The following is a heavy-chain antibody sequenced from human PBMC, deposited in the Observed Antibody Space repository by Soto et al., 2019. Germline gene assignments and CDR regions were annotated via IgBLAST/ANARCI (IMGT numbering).Heavy chain of an antibody. CDR1: GFTFSSYW. CDR3: ARDSSGYYDFDY. V-gene: IGHV3-7*01. CDR2: IKQDGSEK. J-gene: IGHJ4*02. Sequence: GGSLRLSCAASGFTFSSYWMSWVRQAPGKGLEWVANIKQDGSEKYYVGSVKGRFTISRDNAKNSLYLQMNSLRDEDTAVYYCARDSSGYYDFDYWGQGTLVTVYS. D-gene: IGHD3-22*01.